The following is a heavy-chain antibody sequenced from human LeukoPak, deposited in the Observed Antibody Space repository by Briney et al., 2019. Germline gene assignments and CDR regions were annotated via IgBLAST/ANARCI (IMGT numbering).Heavy chain of an antibody. CDR3: ASTWGSFRWFDP. Sequence: SETLSHTCTVSGDSLSSYYWSWIRQAPGKGLEWIGYIYYSGSANYNPSLRSRVTMSVDTSKNQFSLKVNSVTAADTAVYYCASTWGSFRWFDPWGQGTLVIVSS. CDR2: IYYSGSA. D-gene: IGHD3-16*01. V-gene: IGHV4-59*01. CDR1: GDSLSSYY. J-gene: IGHJ5*02.